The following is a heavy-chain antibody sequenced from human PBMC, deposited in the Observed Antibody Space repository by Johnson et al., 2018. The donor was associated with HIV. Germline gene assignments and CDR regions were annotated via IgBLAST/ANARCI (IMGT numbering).Heavy chain of an antibody. D-gene: IGHD2-15*01. CDR3: ARLTWYQNRGWDAFDI. Sequence: QVQLVESGGGLVKPGGSLRLSCAASGFTFSSYGMHLVRQAPGKGLEWVAVISNDGRNKDYADSVKGRFTISRDNSKNTLYLQMNSLRAEDTALYYCARLTWYQNRGWDAFDIWGQGTMVIVS. J-gene: IGHJ3*02. CDR2: ISNDGRNK. V-gene: IGHV3-30*03. CDR1: GFTFSSYG.